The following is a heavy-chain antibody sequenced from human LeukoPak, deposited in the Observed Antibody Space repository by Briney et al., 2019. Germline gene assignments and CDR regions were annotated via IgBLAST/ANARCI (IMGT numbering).Heavy chain of an antibody. D-gene: IGHD3-9*01. CDR2: IYSGGST. Sequence: PGGSLRLSCAASGFTVSSNYMSWVRQALGKGLEWVSVIYSGGSTYYADSVKGRFTISRDNSKNTLYLQMNSLRAEDTAVYYCASYILTGPFDYWGQRTLVTLSS. CDR1: GFTVSSNY. V-gene: IGHV3-53*01. CDR3: ASYILTGPFDY. J-gene: IGHJ4*02.